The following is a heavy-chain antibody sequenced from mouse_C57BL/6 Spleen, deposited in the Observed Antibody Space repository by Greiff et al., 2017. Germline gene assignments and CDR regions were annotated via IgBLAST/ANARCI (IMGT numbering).Heavy chain of an antibody. CDR1: GFTFSSYA. V-gene: IGHV5-4*01. J-gene: IGHJ1*03. D-gene: IGHD1-1*01. CDR3: ARAYYYGSSYWYFDV. CDR2: ISDGGSYT. Sequence: EVQLMESGGGLVKPGGSLKLSCAASGFTFSSYAMSWVRQTPEKRLEWVATISDGGSYTYYPDNVKGRFTISRDNAKNNLYLQMSHLKSEDTAMYYCARAYYYGSSYWYFDVWGTGTTVTVSS.